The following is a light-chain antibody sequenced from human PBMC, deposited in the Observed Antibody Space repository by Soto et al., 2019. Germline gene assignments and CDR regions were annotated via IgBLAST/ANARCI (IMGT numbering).Light chain of an antibody. CDR1: SSDVGTYNL. CDR3: CSYAGSSTSLWV. CDR2: EGS. V-gene: IGLV2-23*01. Sequence: QSALTQPASVSGSPGQSITISCTGTSSDVGTYNLVSWYQQHPGNAPKLMLYEGSKRPSGVSYRFSGSKSGNTASLTISGLQAEDEADYYCCSYAGSSTSLWVFGGGTKLTVL. J-gene: IGLJ3*02.